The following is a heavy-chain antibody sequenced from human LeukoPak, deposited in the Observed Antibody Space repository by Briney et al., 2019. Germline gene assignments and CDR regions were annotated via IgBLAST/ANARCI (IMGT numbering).Heavy chain of an antibody. V-gene: IGHV3-21*01. Sequence: AGGSLRLSCAASGFTFSSYSMNWVRQAPGKGLEWVSSISSSSSYIYYADSVKGRFTSSRDNSKNTLYLQMNSLRAEDTAVYYCARDGRIFGVVIPFDYWGQGTLVTVSS. D-gene: IGHD3-3*01. CDR2: ISSSSSYI. J-gene: IGHJ4*02. CDR1: GFTFSSYS. CDR3: ARDGRIFGVVIPFDY.